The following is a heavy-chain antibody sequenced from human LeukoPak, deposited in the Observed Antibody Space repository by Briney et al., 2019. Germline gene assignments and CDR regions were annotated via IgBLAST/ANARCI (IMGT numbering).Heavy chain of an antibody. J-gene: IGHJ4*02. CDR2: IIPIFGTA. V-gene: IGHV1-69*13. CDR3: ARKSEIVGYCDY. Sequence: SVKVSCKASGGTFSSYAISWVRQAPGQGLEWMGGIIPIFGTANYAQKFQGRVTITADESTSTAYMELSSLRSDDTAVYYCARKSEIVGYCDYWGQGTLVTVSS. CDR1: GGTFSSYA. D-gene: IGHD2-15*01.